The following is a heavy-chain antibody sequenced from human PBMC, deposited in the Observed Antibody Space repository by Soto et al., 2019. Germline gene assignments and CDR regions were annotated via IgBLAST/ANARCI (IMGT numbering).Heavy chain of an antibody. CDR1: GYTFTSYD. CDR2: MNPNSGNT. J-gene: IGHJ6*03. V-gene: IGHV1-8*01. CDR3: ARFGRGDCSGGSCYGPQYYYYYYMDV. Sequence: ASVKVSCEASGYTFTSYDINWVRQATGQGLEWMGWMNPNSGNTGYAQKFQGRVTMTRNTSISTAYMELSSLRSEDTAVYYCARFGRGDCSGGSCYGPQYYYYYYMDVWGKGTTVTVSS. D-gene: IGHD2-15*01.